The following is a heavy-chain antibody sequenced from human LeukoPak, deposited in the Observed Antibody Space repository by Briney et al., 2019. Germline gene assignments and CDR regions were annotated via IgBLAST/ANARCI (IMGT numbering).Heavy chain of an antibody. CDR3: ARGVRYYDFWSGYSWTAWYFDL. CDR2: FEYGEST. V-gene: IGHV4-39*07. Sequence: SETLSLTCTVSGGSISSSSYYWGWIRQAPGKGLEWIGSFEYGESTYYNPSLKSRVTISVDTSKNQFSLKLSSVTAADTAVYYCARGVRYYDFWSGYSWTAWYFDLWGRGTLVTVSS. D-gene: IGHD3-3*01. J-gene: IGHJ2*01. CDR1: GGSISSSSYY.